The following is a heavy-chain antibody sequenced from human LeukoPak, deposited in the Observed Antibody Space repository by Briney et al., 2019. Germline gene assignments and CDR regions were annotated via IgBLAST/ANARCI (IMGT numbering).Heavy chain of an antibody. CDR2: ISSSGSTI. Sequence: GGSLRLSCAASGFTFSDYYMSWIRQAPGKGLEWVSYISSSGSTIYYADSVKGRFTISRDSAKNSLYLQMNSLRAEDTAVYYCARDMGYCSSTSCYAIYFYYGMDVWGQGTTVTVSS. D-gene: IGHD2-2*01. CDR3: ARDMGYCSSTSCYAIYFYYGMDV. V-gene: IGHV3-11*01. CDR1: GFTFSDYY. J-gene: IGHJ6*02.